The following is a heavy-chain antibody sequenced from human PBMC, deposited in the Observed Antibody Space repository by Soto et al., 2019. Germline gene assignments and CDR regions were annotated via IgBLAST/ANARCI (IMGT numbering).Heavy chain of an antibody. CDR2: FYYSGST. V-gene: IGHV4-31*03. J-gene: IGHJ5*02. CDR1: GGSISTGGYY. CDR3: ARSLFP. Sequence: QVQLQESGPGLVKPSQTLSLTCTVSGGSISTGGYYWNWIRQHPGKGLEWIGYFYYSGSTYDNPSRQSRVTISVNTSKIQFSLKLSSVTAAVTAVYYCARSLFPWRQGTLVTVSS.